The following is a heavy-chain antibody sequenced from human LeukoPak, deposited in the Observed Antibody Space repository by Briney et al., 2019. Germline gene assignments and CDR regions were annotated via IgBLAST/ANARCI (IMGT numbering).Heavy chain of an antibody. CDR1: GYAFTSYD. CDR3: ARATSQTADYYYYYMDV. CDR2: MNPNSGNT. V-gene: IGHV1-8*01. D-gene: IGHD2-2*01. Sequence: ASEKVSCKASGYAFTSYDINWVRQATGQRLEWKGWMNPNSGNTGYAQKFQGRVTMTSITSISTAYMELGSLRSEDTAVYFCARATSQTADYYYYYMDVWGKGTTVTVSS. J-gene: IGHJ6*03.